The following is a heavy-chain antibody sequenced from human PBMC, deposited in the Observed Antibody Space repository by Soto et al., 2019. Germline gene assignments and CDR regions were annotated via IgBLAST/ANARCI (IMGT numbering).Heavy chain of an antibody. Sequence: GGSLRLSCAASGFTFDDYGMSWVRQAPGKGLEWVSGINWNGGSTGYADSVKGRFTISRDNAKNSLYLQMNSLRAEDTALYHCARGPYYDILTGYYPFDYWGQGTLVTVSS. CDR1: GFTFDDYG. J-gene: IGHJ4*02. D-gene: IGHD3-9*01. CDR3: ARGPYYDILTGYYPFDY. CDR2: INWNGGST. V-gene: IGHV3-20*01.